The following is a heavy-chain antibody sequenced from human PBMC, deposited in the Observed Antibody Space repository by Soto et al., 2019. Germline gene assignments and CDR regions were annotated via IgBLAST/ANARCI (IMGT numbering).Heavy chain of an antibody. V-gene: IGHV3-21*01. D-gene: IGHD2-2*01. CDR1: GFTFSTYI. J-gene: IGHJ4*02. Sequence: EVQLVESGGGLVKPGGSLRLSCAASGFTFSTYIMNWVRQAPGKGLEWVSSISSSSTYIYYADSVNGRFTISRDNAKNSLYLQMNSLSAEDTAVYYCARGGYCSSTSCPLRPFDYGGQGTLVTVSS. CDR3: ARGGYCSSTSCPLRPFDY. CDR2: ISSSSTYI.